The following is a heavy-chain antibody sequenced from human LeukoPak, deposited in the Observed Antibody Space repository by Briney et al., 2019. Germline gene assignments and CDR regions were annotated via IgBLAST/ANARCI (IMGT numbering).Heavy chain of an antibody. CDR1: GGSFSGYY. J-gene: IGHJ4*02. CDR2: INHSGST. Sequence: SETLSLTCAVYGGSFSGYYWSWIRQPPGKGLEWIGEINHSGSTNYNPSLKRRVTISVDTSKNQFSLKLSSVTAADTAVYWCAIDLHYYDSSGSPVATDYWGQGTLVTVSS. D-gene: IGHD3-22*01. CDR3: AIDLHYYDSSGSPVATDY. V-gene: IGHV4-34*01.